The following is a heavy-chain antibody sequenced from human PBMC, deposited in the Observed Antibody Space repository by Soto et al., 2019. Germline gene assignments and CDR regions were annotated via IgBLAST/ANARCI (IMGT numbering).Heavy chain of an antibody. CDR2: INPSGGST. Sequence: VASVKVSCKASGYTFTSYYMHWVRQAPGQGLEWMGIINPSGGSTSYAQKFQGRVTMTRDTSTSTVYMELSSLRSEDTAVYYCARDDKNCGGDCLFDPWGQGTLVTVSS. D-gene: IGHD2-21*02. J-gene: IGHJ5*02. CDR3: ARDDKNCGGDCLFDP. V-gene: IGHV1-46*01. CDR1: GYTFTSYY.